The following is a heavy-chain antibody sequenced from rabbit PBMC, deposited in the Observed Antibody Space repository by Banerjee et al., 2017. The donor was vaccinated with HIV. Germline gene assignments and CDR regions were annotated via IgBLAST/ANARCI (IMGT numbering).Heavy chain of an antibody. CDR3: ATTGSNDYYYKL. CDR2: INTGSSGST. Sequence: QEQLEESGGDLVKPEGSLTLTCTASGFSFSSSYWICWVRQAPGKGLEWIACINTGSSGSTYYASWAKGRFTISKTSSTTVTLQMTSATVADTATYFCATTGSNDYYYKLWGPGTLVTVS. D-gene: IGHD4-2*01. CDR1: GFSFSSSYW. J-gene: IGHJ4*01. V-gene: IGHV1S45*01.